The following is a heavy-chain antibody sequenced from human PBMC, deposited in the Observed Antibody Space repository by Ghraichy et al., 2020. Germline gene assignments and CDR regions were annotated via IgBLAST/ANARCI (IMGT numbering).Heavy chain of an antibody. V-gene: IGHV3-7*01. CDR2: IKQDGSEK. D-gene: IGHD3-9*01. J-gene: IGHJ4*02. CDR1: GFTFSSYW. Sequence: GGSLRLSCAASGFTFSSYWMSWVRQAPGKGLEWVANIKQDGSEKYYVDSVKGRFTISRDNAKNSLYLQMNSLRAEDTAVYYCARDFGGDYDILTGYYEGDYWCKGTLVTVSS. CDR3: ARDFGGDYDILTGYYEGDY.